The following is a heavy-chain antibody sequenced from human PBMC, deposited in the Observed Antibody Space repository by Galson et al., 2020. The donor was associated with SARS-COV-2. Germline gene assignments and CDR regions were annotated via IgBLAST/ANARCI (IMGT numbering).Heavy chain of an antibody. CDR1: GFTVSSNY. D-gene: IGHD3-22*01. J-gene: IGHJ4*02. CDR3: ARDPADSSGYYDY. V-gene: IGHV3-53*01. CDR2: IYSGGST. Sequence: GGSLRLSCAASGFTVSSNYMSWVRQAPGKGLEWVSVIYSGGSTYYADSVKGRFTISRDNSKNTLYLQMNSLRAEDTDVYYCARDPADSSGYYDYWGQGTLFTVSS.